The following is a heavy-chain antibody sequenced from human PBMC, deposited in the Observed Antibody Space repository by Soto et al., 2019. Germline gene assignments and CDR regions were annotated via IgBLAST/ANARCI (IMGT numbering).Heavy chain of an antibody. CDR3: PRADSGFSGSHY. V-gene: IGHV1-3*01. CDR2: INGGNGNT. CDR1: GNSVPNYA. Sequence: ASGRGSCKGSGNSVPNYASHWVRQAPRQRSEWMGWINGGNGNTYYSEHFQGPVPFPRDTSAGTVYMQLSSLTSEDPALYYCPRADSGFSGSHY. J-gene: IGHJ6*03. D-gene: IGHD6-13*01.